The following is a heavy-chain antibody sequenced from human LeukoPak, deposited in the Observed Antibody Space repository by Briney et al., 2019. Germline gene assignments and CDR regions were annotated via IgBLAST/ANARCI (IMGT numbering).Heavy chain of an antibody. CDR2: INHSGST. V-gene: IGHV4-34*01. Sequence: SETLSLTCAVYGGSFSGYYWSWIRQPPGKGLEWIGEINHSGSTNYNPSLKSRVTISVDTSKNQFSLKLSSVTAADTAVYYCARRGSESYYTILKNWFDPWGQGTLVTVSS. D-gene: IGHD3-10*01. CDR3: ARRGSESYYTILKNWFDP. CDR1: GGSFSGYY. J-gene: IGHJ5*02.